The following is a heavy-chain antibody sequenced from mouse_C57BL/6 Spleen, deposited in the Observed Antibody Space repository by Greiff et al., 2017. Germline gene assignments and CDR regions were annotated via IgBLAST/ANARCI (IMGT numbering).Heavy chain of an antibody. D-gene: IGHD3-2*02. CDR3: ARSSGESMDY. CDR1: GHTFTSYW. J-gene: IGHJ4*01. CDR2: IDPSDSYT. V-gene: IGHV1-50*01. Sequence: QVQLQQPGAELVKPGASVKLSCKASGHTFTSYWMQWVKQRPGQGLEWIGEIDPSDSYTNYNQKFKGKATLTVDTSSSTAYMQLSSLTSEDSAVYYCARSSGESMDYWGQGTSVTVSS.